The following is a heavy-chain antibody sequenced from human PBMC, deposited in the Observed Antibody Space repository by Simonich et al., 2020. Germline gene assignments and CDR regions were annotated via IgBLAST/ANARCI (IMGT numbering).Heavy chain of an antibody. D-gene: IGHD2-15*01. CDR1: GYTFTSYG. CDR2: ISAVKGNT. J-gene: IGHJ4*02. Sequence: QVQLVQSGAEVKKPGASVKVSCKASGYTFTSYGISWVRQAPGQGLEWMGWISAVKGNTNYAQKRQGKVTMTTDTSTSTAYMELRSLRSDDTAVYYCARASRGTWWYYYFDYWGQGTLVTVSS. V-gene: IGHV1-18*01. CDR3: ARASRGTWWYYYFDY.